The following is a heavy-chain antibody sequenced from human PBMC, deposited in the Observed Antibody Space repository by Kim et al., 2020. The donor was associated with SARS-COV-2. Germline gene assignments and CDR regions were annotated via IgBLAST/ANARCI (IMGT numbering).Heavy chain of an antibody. J-gene: IGHJ3*02. CDR3: TPRSYSGAFDN. CDR2: IKSKTDGGKT. D-gene: IGHD1-26*01. CDR1: GFTFSNAW. V-gene: IGHV3-15*01. Sequence: GGSLRLSCAASGFTFSNAWMSWVRQAPGKGLEWVGRIKSKTDGGKTDYAAPVKGRFTISRDDSKNTLYLQMNSLKTEDPAVYYCTPRSYSGAFDNWGQGTMVTVSS.